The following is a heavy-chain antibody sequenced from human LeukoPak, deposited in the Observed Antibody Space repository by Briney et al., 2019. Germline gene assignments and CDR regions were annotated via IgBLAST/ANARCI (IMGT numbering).Heavy chain of an antibody. V-gene: IGHV3-15*01. Sequence: GGSLRLSCAVSGFTFNTAWMSWVRQAPGKGLEYIGRIKSKTDGGTTYYAAPVKGRLTISRDDSKNTLYLQMNGLKIEDTALYYCTADIRLWGQGTLVTVSS. CDR2: IKSKTDGGTT. CDR3: TADIRL. J-gene: IGHJ1*01. D-gene: IGHD2-2*02. CDR1: GFTFNTAW.